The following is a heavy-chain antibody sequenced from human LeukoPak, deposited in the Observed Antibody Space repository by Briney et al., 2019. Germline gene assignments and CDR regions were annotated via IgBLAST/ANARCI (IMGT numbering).Heavy chain of an antibody. D-gene: IGHD2-15*01. V-gene: IGHV5-51*01. Sequence: GESLKISCKGSGYSFSSYWIGWVRQMPGKGLEWMGLIYPGDSDTRYSPSFQGQVTISADKSITTAYLQWSSLKASDTAMYYCARPDCSGGTCAFSFDYWGQGTLVTVSS. CDR1: GYSFSSYW. J-gene: IGHJ4*02. CDR3: ARPDCSGGTCAFSFDY. CDR2: IYPGDSDT.